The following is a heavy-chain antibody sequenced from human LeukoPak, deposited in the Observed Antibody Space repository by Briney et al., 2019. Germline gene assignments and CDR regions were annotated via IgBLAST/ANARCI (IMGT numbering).Heavy chain of an antibody. V-gene: IGHV3-74*01. Sequence: PGGSLRLSCAASRFTFSTYWMHWVRQAPGKGLVWVSRINSDGSSTGYADSVKGRFTISRDNAKNTLYLQMNSLRAEDTAVYYRASLSGYYLGYWGQGTLVTVSS. J-gene: IGHJ4*02. CDR2: INSDGSST. CDR3: ASLSGYYLGY. CDR1: RFTFSTYW. D-gene: IGHD3-22*01.